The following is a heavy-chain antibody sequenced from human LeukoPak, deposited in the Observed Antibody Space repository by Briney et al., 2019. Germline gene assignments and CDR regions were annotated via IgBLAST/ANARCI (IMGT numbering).Heavy chain of an antibody. J-gene: IGHJ4*02. D-gene: IGHD2-15*01. CDR3: ARDAHYQDIVVVVAATHKPLDY. CDR2: INPSGGST. CDR1: GYTFTDYY. V-gene: IGHV1-46*01. Sequence: EASVKVSCKASGYTFTDYYMHWVRQAPGQGLEWMGIINPSGGSTSYAQKFQGRVTMTRDTSTSTVYMELSSLRSEDTAVYYCARDAHYQDIVVVVAATHKPLDYWGQGTLVTVSS.